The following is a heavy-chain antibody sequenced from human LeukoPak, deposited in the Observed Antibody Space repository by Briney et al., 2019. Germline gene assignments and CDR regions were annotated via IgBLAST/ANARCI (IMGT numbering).Heavy chain of an antibody. J-gene: IGHJ4*02. CDR3: AREAYYGSGRSRQPSPV. CDR2: ISKDGSNE. D-gene: IGHD3-10*01. CDR1: GFTFSSYA. V-gene: IGHV3-30*15. Sequence: GGSLRLSCAASGFTFSSYAMYWVRQAPGKGLERVALISKDGSNEDHADSVKGRFTISRDNSGTTLYLQMSSLRPEDTAVYYCAREAYYGSGRSRQPSPVWGQGTLVTVSS.